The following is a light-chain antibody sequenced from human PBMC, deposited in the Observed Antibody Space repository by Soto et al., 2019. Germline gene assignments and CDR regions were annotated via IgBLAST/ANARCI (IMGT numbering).Light chain of an antibody. V-gene: IGKV4-1*01. CDR2: WAS. J-gene: IGKJ1*01. CDR1: QSLLYNSNNRNY. CDR3: QQYLITPPT. Sequence: DIVMSQSPDSLAVSLGERATIDCKSSQSLLYNSNNRNYLAWYQQKPGQPPTLLIHWASTRESGVPDRFSGSGSGTDFTLTISSLQSEDVALYYCQQYLITPPTFGQGTKVEIK.